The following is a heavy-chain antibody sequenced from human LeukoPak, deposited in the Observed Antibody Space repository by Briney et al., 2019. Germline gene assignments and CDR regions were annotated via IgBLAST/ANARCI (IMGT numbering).Heavy chain of an antibody. CDR2: IYHSGST. Sequence: SETLSLTCTVSGGSISSYYWSWIRQPPGKGLEWIGEIYHSGSTNYNPSLKSRVTISVDKSKNQFSLKLSSVTAADTAVYYCARDGVDYYGSGSYYTDWGQGTLVTVSS. V-gene: IGHV4-59*12. J-gene: IGHJ4*02. D-gene: IGHD3-10*01. CDR1: GGSISSYY. CDR3: ARDGVDYYGSGSYYTD.